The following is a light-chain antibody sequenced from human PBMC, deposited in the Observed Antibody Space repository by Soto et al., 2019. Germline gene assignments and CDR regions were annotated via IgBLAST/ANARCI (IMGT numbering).Light chain of an antibody. Sequence: EIMMTQSPATLSVSPGERATLSCRASQSVSSNLAWYQQKPGQAPRLLIYGASTRATGIPARFSCSGYGTVFTPNIVNMQSEGFGVYSYQEYNNRPPMAFGQGTKVEIK. CDR2: GAS. CDR3: QEYNNRPPMA. CDR1: QSVSSN. J-gene: IGKJ1*01. V-gene: IGKV3-15*01.